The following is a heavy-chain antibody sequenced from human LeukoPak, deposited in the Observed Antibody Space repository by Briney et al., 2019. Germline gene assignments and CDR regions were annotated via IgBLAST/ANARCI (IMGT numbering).Heavy chain of an antibody. Sequence: GGSLRLSCAASGFTFSSYAMSWVRQAPGKRLEWVSAISGSGGSTYYADSVKGRFTISRDNSKNTLYLQMNSLRAEDTAVYYCAKARIAAAGREYFQHWGQGTLVTVSS. D-gene: IGHD6-13*01. CDR1: GFTFSSYA. CDR3: AKARIAAAGREYFQH. CDR2: ISGSGGST. J-gene: IGHJ1*01. V-gene: IGHV3-23*01.